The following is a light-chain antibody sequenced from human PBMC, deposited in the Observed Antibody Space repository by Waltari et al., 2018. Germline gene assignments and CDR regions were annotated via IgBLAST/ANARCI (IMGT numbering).Light chain of an antibody. CDR3: DSYAGSNNFVV. CDR1: SSDVGGYNY. Sequence: QSALTQPPSASGSPGQSVTISCPGTSSDVGGYNYVFEYQHHPGKAPKLLIYEVYKRPSGVPDRFSGSKSGNTASLTVSGLQPEDEADYYCDSYAGSNNFVVFGGGTKLTVL. J-gene: IGLJ3*02. V-gene: IGLV2-8*01. CDR2: EVY.